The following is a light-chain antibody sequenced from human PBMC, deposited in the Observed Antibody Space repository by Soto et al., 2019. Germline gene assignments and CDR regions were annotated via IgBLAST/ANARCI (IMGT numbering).Light chain of an antibody. J-gene: IGKJ4*01. CDR1: QSVLYSSNNKNY. CDR2: WAS. CDR3: QKYYSLPLT. V-gene: IGKV4-1*01. Sequence: VMTQSPDSLAASLGERATINCKSSQSVLYSSNNKNYLAWYQHKAEQPPKLLIYWASTREYGFPDRFSGSGSGTDFTLTINNLQAEDVAVYYCQKYYSLPLTFGGGTKVEI.